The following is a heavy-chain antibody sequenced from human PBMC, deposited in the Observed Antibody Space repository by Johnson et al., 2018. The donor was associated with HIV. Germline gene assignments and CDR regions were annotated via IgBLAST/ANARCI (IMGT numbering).Heavy chain of an antibody. CDR2: IGTAGDT. Sequence: VQLVESGGGLVQPGGSLRLSCAASGFTFSSYDMHWVRQATGKGLEWVSAIGTAGDTYYPGSVKGRFTISRDNAKNSLYLQMNSLKTEDTAVYYCTTVLRPKPLDAVEIWGRWTMVTVSS. J-gene: IGHJ3*02. V-gene: IGHV3-13*01. CDR3: TTVLRPKPLDAVEI. CDR1: GFTFSSYD.